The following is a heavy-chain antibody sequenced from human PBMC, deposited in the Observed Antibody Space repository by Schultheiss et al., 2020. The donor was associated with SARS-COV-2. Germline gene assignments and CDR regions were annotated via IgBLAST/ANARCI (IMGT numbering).Heavy chain of an antibody. V-gene: IGHV3-11*01. D-gene: IGHD2-15*01. CDR3: ARGVYCGGGTCYWGAFDI. Sequence: GGSLRLSCAASGFTFSDFYMSWIRQAPGKGLEWVSYISNSGFTIYYADSVKGRFTISRDNARNSLHLEMNSLRADDTAVYYCARGVYCGGGTCYWGAFDIWGQGRVVTV. CDR2: ISNSGFTI. J-gene: IGHJ3*02. CDR1: GFTFSDFY.